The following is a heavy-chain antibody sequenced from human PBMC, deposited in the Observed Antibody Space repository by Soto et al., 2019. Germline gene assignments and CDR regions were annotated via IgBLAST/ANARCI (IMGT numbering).Heavy chain of an antibody. CDR3: ARHHGPTTSENWFDP. CDR2: ISTYSGDT. D-gene: IGHD5-12*01. J-gene: IGHJ5*02. CDR1: GYTFFTYD. V-gene: IGHV1-18*01. Sequence: PSGKVSCKASGYTFFTYDISGGRQAPGQGLEWMGWISTYSGDTKYAQKFQGRVTMTTDTSTTTAYLELRSLRSDDTAVYYCARHHGPTTSENWFDPWGQGTLVTVSS.